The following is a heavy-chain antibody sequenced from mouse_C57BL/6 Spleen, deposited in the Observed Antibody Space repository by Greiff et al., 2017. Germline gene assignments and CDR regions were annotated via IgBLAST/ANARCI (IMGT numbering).Heavy chain of an antibody. D-gene: IGHD2-1*01. CDR2: IWSDGST. CDR3: ARHGGYYGLYYAMDY. V-gene: IGHV2-6-1*01. Sequence: QVQLQESGPGLVAPSQSLSNTCTVSGFSLTSYGVHWVRQPPGKGLEWLVVIWSDGSTTYNSALKSRLSISKDNSKSQVFLKMNSLQTDDTAMYYCARHGGYYGLYYAMDYWGQGSPVTVSS. J-gene: IGHJ4*01. CDR1: GFSLTSYG.